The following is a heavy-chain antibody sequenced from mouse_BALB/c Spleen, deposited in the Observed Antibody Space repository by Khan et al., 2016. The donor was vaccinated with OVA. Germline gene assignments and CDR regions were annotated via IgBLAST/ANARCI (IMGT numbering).Heavy chain of an antibody. CDR1: GYVSSDYL. V-gene: IGHV1-54*01. CDR2: TNPGNNNT. J-gene: IGHJ3*01. D-gene: IGHD1-1*02. CDR3: ARRRYGLLAY. Sequence: QVRLQQPGAELVRPVTSVKVSCNASGYVSSDYLIDWVIQRSGQGLEWIGVTNPGNNNTNYNEKFKGKATLTADKSSSTAYLQVSSLTSDDSAVYFGARRRYGLLAYWRQGTPVTVSA.